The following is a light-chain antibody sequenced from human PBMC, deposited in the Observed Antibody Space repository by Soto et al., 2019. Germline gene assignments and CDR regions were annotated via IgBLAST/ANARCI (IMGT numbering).Light chain of an antibody. J-gene: IGKJ1*01. CDR3: QQYGSSGT. CDR2: DAS. Sequence: EIVLTQSPATLSLSPWERATLSCRATQSVRSSLAWYLQQPGQAPRLLIYDASKRATGIPDRFSGSGSGTDFTLTISRLEPEDFAVYYCQQYGSSGTFSQGTKVDIK. V-gene: IGKV3-20*01. CDR1: QSVRSS.